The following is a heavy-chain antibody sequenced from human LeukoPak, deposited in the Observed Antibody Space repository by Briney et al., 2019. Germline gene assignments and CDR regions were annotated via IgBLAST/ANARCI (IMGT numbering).Heavy chain of an antibody. CDR3: ARDPVPPYCSGGSCYAGGGAFDI. D-gene: IGHD2-15*01. Sequence: SVEVSCKASGGTFISYAISWVRQAPGQGLEWMGGIIPIFGTANYAQKFQGRVTITADESTSTAYMELSSLRSEDTAVYYCARDPVPPYCSGGSCYAGGGAFDIWGQGTMVTVSS. CDR2: IIPIFGTA. J-gene: IGHJ3*02. V-gene: IGHV1-69*13. CDR1: GGTFISYA.